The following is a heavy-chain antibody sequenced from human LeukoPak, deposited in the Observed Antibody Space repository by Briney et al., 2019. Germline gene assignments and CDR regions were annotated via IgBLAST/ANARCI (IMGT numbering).Heavy chain of an antibody. CDR2: ISWNSGSI. V-gene: IGHV3-9*01. CDR3: ARANSSSWHYFDY. J-gene: IGHJ4*02. CDR1: GFTFDDYA. D-gene: IGHD6-13*01. Sequence: GGSLRLSCAASGFTFDDYAMHWVRQAPGKGLEWVSGISWNSGSIGYADSVKGRFTISRDNSKNTVSLQMNSLRAEDTAVFYCARANSSSWHYFDYWGQGTLVTVSS.